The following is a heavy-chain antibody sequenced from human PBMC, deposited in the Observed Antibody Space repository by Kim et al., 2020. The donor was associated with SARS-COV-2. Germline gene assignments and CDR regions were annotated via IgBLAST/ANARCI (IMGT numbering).Heavy chain of an antibody. Sequence: ASVKVSCKASGYTFTGYYMHWVRQAPGQGLEWMGRINPNSGGTNYAQKFQGRVTMTRDTSISTAYMELSRLRSDDTAVYYCAREARHATVTTSRTRWFDPWGQGTLVTVSS. CDR2: INPNSGGT. CDR1: GYTFTGYY. CDR3: AREARHATVTTSRTRWFDP. V-gene: IGHV1-2*06. J-gene: IGHJ5*02. D-gene: IGHD4-17*01.